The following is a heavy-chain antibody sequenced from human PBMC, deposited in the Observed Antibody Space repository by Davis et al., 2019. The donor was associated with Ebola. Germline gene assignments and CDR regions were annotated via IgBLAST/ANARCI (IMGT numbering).Heavy chain of an antibody. CDR1: GGSFSGYY. CDR3: ARQNLYGDLDY. CDR2: INHSGST. Sequence: MPSETLSLTCAVYGGSFSGYYWSWIRHPPGKWLEWTGEINHSGSTNYNPSLKSRVTISVDTSKNQFSLKLSSVTAADTAVYYCARQNLYGDLDYWGQGTLVTVSS. D-gene: IGHD4-17*01. V-gene: IGHV4-34*01. J-gene: IGHJ4*02.